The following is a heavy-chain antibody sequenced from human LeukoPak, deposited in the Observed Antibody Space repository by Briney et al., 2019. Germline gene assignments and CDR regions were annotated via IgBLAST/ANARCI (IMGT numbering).Heavy chain of an antibody. CDR3: AREIVVVPAATSRLYYYYGMDV. CDR2: ISAYNGNT. Sequence: ASVEVSCKASGYTFTSYGISWVRQAPGQGLEWMGWISAYNGNTNYAQKLQGRVTMTTDTSTSTAYMELRSLRSDDTAVYYCAREIVVVPAATSRLYYYYGMDVWGQGTTVTVSS. V-gene: IGHV1-18*01. J-gene: IGHJ6*02. D-gene: IGHD2-2*01. CDR1: GYTFTSYG.